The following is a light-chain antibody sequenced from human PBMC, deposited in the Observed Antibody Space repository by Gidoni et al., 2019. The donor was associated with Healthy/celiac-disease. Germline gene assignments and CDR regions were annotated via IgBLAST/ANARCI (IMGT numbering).Light chain of an antibody. CDR2: AAS. V-gene: IGKV1-39*01. J-gene: IGKJ2*01. Sequence: DIQMTQCPSSLSASVGDIDTITCRARQSISSYLKWYQQKPGKAPKLLIYAASSLQSGVPSRFSGSGSGTVFTLTISSLQPEDFATYCWQRSYRTPHTFGRGTKLEIK. CDR3: QRSYRTPHT. CDR1: QSISSY.